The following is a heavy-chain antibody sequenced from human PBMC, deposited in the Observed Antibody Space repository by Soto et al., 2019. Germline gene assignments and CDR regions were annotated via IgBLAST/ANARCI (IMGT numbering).Heavy chain of an antibody. J-gene: IGHJ6*02. D-gene: IGHD2-2*01. CDR1: GFTFSSYE. CDR2: ISSSGETV. CDR3: AREGFYAMDV. Sequence: GGSLRLSCEVSGFTFSSYEMYWVRQAPGKGLEWVAYISSSGETVYYAGSVQGRFTISRDNAKNSLYLQMSSLGAEDTAVYYRAREGFYAMDVWGQGTTVTVSS. V-gene: IGHV3-48*03.